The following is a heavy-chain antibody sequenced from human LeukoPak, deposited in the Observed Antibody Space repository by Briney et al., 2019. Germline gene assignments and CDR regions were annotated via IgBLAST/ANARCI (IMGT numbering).Heavy chain of an antibody. CDR2: ISGSGGST. CDR3: AKDLGRLYYYYMDV. J-gene: IGHJ6*03. CDR1: GFTFSSYG. D-gene: IGHD3-16*01. V-gene: IGHV3-23*01. Sequence: GGSLRLSCAASGFTFSSYGMSWVRQAPGKGLEWVSAISGSGGSTCYADSVKGRFTISRDNSKNTLYLQMNSLRAEDTAVYYCAKDLGRLYYYYMDVWGKGTTVTVSS.